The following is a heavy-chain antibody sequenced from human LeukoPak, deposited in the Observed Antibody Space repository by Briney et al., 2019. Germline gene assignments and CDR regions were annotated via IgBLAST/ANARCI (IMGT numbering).Heavy chain of an antibody. CDR3: VKATRGNLWNGLPWDHSDK. D-gene: IGHD3-3*01. J-gene: IGHJ4*02. CDR2: ISGSGGST. V-gene: IGHV3-23*01. CDR1: GFTFSSYA. Sequence: PGGSLRLSCAASGFTFSSYAMSWVRQAPGKGLEWVSAISGSGGSTYYADSVKGRLTASRDNSKSTLFLQMNSLRVEDTAVYYCVKATRGNLWNGLPWDHSDKWGQGTLVTVSS.